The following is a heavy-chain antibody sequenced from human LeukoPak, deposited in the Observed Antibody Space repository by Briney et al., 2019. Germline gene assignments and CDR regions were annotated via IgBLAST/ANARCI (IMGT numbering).Heavy chain of an antibody. D-gene: IGHD3-3*01. Sequence: SVKVSCKASGGTFSSYAISWVRQAPGQGLEWMGGIIPIFGTANYAQKFQGRVTITTDESTSTAYMELSSLRSEDTAVYYCARDRDFWSGYYAIGGFDYWGQGTLVTVSP. J-gene: IGHJ4*02. CDR2: IIPIFGTA. CDR1: GGTFSSYA. CDR3: ARDRDFWSGYYAIGGFDY. V-gene: IGHV1-69*05.